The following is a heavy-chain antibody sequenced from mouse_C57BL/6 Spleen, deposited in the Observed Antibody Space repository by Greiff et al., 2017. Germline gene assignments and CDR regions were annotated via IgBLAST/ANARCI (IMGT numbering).Heavy chain of an antibody. Sequence: VQLQQSGAELVKPGASVKLSCKASGYTFTSYWMHWVKQRPGQGLEWIGMIHPNSGSTNYNEKFKSKATLTVDKSSSTAYMQLSSLTSEDSAVYYCARWDYYGSSFDYWGQGTTLTVSS. V-gene: IGHV1-64*01. J-gene: IGHJ2*01. CDR3: ARWDYYGSSFDY. CDR1: GYTFTSYW. D-gene: IGHD1-1*01. CDR2: IHPNSGST.